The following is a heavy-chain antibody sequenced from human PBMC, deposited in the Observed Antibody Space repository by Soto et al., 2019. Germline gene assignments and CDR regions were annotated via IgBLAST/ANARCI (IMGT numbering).Heavy chain of an antibody. J-gene: IGHJ4*02. CDR2: IYYSGST. V-gene: IGHV4-59*01. D-gene: IGHD2-15*01. Sequence: SETLSLTCTVSGGSISNYYCSWIRQPPGKGLEWIGYIYYSGSTNYNPSLKSRVTISVDTSKNQFSLNLSSVTAADTAVYYCARPGAATLSDYRGQGTLVTVSS. CDR3: ARPGAATLSDY. CDR1: GGSISNYY.